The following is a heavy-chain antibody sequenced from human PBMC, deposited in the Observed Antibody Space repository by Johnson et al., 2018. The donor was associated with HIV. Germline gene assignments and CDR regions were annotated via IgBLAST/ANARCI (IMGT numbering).Heavy chain of an antibody. J-gene: IGHJ3*01. CDR3: AKALQGLG. Sequence: VQLVESGGGLVKPGGSLRLSCAASGFTFSSYAMSWVRQAPGKGLEWVGRIKSKTDGGTTDYAAPVKGRFTISRDDSKNTLYLQMNSLRAEDTAVYYCAKALQGLGWGQGTMVTVSS. CDR1: GFTFSSYA. V-gene: IGHV3-15*01. CDR2: IKSKTDGGTT. D-gene: IGHD6-25*01.